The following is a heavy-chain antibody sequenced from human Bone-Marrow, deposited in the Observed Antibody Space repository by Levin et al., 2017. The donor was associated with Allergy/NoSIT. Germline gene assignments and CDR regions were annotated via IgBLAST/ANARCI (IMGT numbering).Heavy chain of an antibody. CDR3: VKDLSPEYYYDSSGAFTY. CDR1: GFMFDEYA. Sequence: SGGSLRLSCAASGFMFDEYAMHWVRQAPGKGLEWVSGISLNSGSIGYADSVKGRFTISRDNAKNSLYLQMNSLRAEDTALYYCVKDLSPEYYYDSSGAFTYWGLGTLVTVSS. CDR2: ISLNSGSI. J-gene: IGHJ4*02. V-gene: IGHV3-9*01. D-gene: IGHD3-22*01.